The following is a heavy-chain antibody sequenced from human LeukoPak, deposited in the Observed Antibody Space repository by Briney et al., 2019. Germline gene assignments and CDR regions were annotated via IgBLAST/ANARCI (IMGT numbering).Heavy chain of an antibody. CDR1: GGSISSGSYY. Sequence: SETLSLTCTVSGGSISSGSYYWSWIRQPAGKGLEWIGRIYTSGSTNYNPSLKSRVTISVGTSKNQFFLKLASVTAADTAIYYCAKGAGGFSYYNWFDPWGQGTLVTVSS. J-gene: IGHJ5*02. CDR3: AKGAGGFSYYNWFDP. D-gene: IGHD5-18*01. V-gene: IGHV4-61*02. CDR2: IYTSGST.